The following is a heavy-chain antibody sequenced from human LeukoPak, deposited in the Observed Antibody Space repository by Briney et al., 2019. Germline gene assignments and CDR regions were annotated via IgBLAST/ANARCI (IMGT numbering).Heavy chain of an antibody. CDR3: TSQHYSGYDGIYFDY. J-gene: IGHJ4*02. CDR1: GFTFSGSA. V-gene: IGHV3-73*01. D-gene: IGHD5-12*01. CDR2: IRSKVNSYAT. Sequence: GGSLRLSCAAAGFTFSGSAMHWVRQASGKGLEWVGRIRSKVNSYATAYAASVKGRFTISRDDSKNTAYLQMNSLKTEDTAVYYCTSQHYSGYDGIYFDYWGQGTLVTVSS.